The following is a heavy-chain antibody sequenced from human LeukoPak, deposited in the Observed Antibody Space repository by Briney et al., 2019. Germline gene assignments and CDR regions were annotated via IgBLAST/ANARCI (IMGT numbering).Heavy chain of an antibody. CDR1: GFTVSSNY. CDR3: AREIVGAMALGY. V-gene: IGHV3-53*01. Sequence: PGGSLRLSCAASGFTVSSNYMSWVRQAPGKGLEWVSILYSGGTTYYADSVKGRFTISRDNSKNTLYLQMNSLRAEDTAVYYCAREIVGAMALGYWGQGTLVTVSS. J-gene: IGHJ4*02. CDR2: LYSGGTT. D-gene: IGHD1-26*01.